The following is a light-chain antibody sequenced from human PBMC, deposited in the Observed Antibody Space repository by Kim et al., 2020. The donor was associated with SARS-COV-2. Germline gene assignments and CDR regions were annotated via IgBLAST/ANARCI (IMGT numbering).Light chain of an antibody. CDR1: SSDFGGYKY. Sequence: QSTTISCTGTSSDFGGYKYVSCYQLRPDNAPKLVIYDVSQRPSGVSDRFSGSKSGNAASLTISGLQAEDEADYYCYSYTGSSTPYVFGTGTKVTVL. CDR3: YSYTGSSTPYV. CDR2: DVS. J-gene: IGLJ1*01. V-gene: IGLV2-14*03.